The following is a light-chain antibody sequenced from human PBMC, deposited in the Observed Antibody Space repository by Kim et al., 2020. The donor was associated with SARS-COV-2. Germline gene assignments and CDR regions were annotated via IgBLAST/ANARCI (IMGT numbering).Light chain of an antibody. V-gene: IGKV4-1*01. CDR3: QQSYGAPLT. CDR2: WAS. J-gene: IGKJ4*01. CDR1: QSVLSTSDNKNY. Sequence: ATINCKSSQSVLSTSDNKNYLAWYQQKPGQAPKLLIDWASTRESGVPDRFGGSGSGTDFTLSISSLQAEDVAVYYCQQSYGAPLTFGGGTKVDIK.